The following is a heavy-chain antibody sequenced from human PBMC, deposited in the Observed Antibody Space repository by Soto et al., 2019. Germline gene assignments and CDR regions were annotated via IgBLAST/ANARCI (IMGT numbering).Heavy chain of an antibody. D-gene: IGHD3-16*01. CDR3: AHSLYDYIWGSYLGY. Sequence: QITLKESGPTLVKPTQTLTLTCTFSGFSLSTSGVGVGWIRQPPGKALEWLALIYWDDDKRYSPSLKSRLTITKDTSKNQVILTMTNMDPVDTSTYYCAHSLYDYIWGSYLGYWGQGNLVTVSS. CDR1: GFSLSTSGVG. J-gene: IGHJ4*02. CDR2: IYWDDDK. V-gene: IGHV2-5*02.